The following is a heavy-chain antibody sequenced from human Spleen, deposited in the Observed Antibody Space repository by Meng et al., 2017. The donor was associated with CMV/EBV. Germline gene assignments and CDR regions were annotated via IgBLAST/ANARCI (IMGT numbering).Heavy chain of an antibody. V-gene: IGHV4-34*01. CDR2: INNSRST. J-gene: IGHJ5*02. CDR1: GGSYSGYY. D-gene: IGHD6-6*01. Sequence: YGGSYSGYYWSGIRQPPGKGLEGIGEINNSRSTNDNPSLKSRVTISVDTSKNQFSLKLSSVTAAETAVYYCARRPIAARRTLGWFDPWGQGTLVTVSS. CDR3: ARRPIAARRTLGWFDP.